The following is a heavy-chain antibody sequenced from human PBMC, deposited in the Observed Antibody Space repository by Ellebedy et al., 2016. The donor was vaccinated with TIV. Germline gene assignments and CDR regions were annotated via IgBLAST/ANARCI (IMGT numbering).Heavy chain of an antibody. V-gene: IGHV4-39*01. CDR2: IYYSGST. CDR1: GGSISSTSYY. CDR3: ARHSTMVRGGLPDY. J-gene: IGHJ4*02. D-gene: IGHD3-10*01. Sequence: SETLSLTCTVSGGSISSTSYYWGWIRQPPGTGLEWIAGIYYSGSTYYNPSLRSRVTISVDTSKSQFSLKLSSVTAADTAVYYCARHSTMVRGGLPDYWGQGTPVTVSS.